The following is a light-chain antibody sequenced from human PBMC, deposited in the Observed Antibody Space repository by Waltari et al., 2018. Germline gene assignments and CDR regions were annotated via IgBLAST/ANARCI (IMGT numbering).Light chain of an antibody. Sequence: DIVMTQTPLSLPITPGEPPSIPCRSSQSLLHSSGNTYSHWYLQKPGQSPQLLIYGGSYRASGVPDRFSGGGSGTDFTLKISKVEAEDLGVYYCVQTLAFPLTFGGGTKVAIK. J-gene: IGKJ4*01. CDR3: VQTLAFPLT. CDR2: GGS. V-gene: IGKV2-40*01. CDR1: QSLLHSSGNTY.